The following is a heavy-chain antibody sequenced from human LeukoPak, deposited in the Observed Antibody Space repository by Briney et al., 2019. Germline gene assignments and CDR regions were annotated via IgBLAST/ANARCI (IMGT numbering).Heavy chain of an antibody. V-gene: IGHV3-53*01. CDR1: VFTVSSNY. Sequence: GGSLRLSCAASVFTVSSNYMSWVRQAPGKGLEWVSVIYSGGRTYYADSVKGRFTISRDDSKNTVYLQVNSLRAEDTAVYYCPRDEWRGPYYWGLGTLVTVSS. J-gene: IGHJ4*02. CDR3: PRDEWRGPYY. CDR2: IYSGGRT. D-gene: IGHD3-3*01.